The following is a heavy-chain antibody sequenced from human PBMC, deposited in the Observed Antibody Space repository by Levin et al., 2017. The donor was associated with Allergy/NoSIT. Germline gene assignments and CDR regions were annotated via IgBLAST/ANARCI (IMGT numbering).Heavy chain of an antibody. J-gene: IGHJ6*03. CDR2: ISSSSSTI. CDR1: GFTFSSYS. Sequence: ASVKVSCAASGFTFSSYSMNWVRQAPGKGLEWVSYISSSSSTIYYADSVKGRFTISRDNAKNSLYLQMNSLRAEDTAVYYCAREGYSSSYNYMDVWGKGTTVTVSS. CDR3: AREGYSSSYNYMDV. V-gene: IGHV3-48*01. D-gene: IGHD6-13*01.